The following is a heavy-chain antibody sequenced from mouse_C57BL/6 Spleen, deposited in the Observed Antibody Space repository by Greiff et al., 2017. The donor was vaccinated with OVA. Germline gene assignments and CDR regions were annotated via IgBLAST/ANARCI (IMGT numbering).Heavy chain of an antibody. CDR2: IYPGSGNT. J-gene: IGHJ4*01. CDR1: GYTFTDYY. V-gene: IGHV1-76*01. CDR3: ARGSLLMITKAMDY. Sequence: QVQLKESGAELVRPGASVKLSCKASGYTFTDYYINWVKQRPGQGLEWIARIYPGSGNTYYNEKFKGKTTLTAEKSSSTAYMQLSSLTSEDSAVYFCARGSLLMITKAMDYWGQGTSVTVSS. D-gene: IGHD2-4*01.